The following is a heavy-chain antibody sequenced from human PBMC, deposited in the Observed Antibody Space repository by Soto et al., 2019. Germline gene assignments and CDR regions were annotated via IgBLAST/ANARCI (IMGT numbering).Heavy chain of an antibody. CDR2: IYHSGST. J-gene: IGHJ3*02. CDR3: AREGMDFWSGYPLGAFDI. Sequence: PSETLSLTCAVSGGSISSSNWWSWVRQPPGKGLEWIGEIYHSGSTNYNPSLKSRVTMSVDKSKNQFSLRLTSVTAADTAAYYCAREGMDFWSGYPLGAFDIWGQGTMVTVSS. D-gene: IGHD3-3*01. V-gene: IGHV4-4*02. CDR1: GGSISSSNW.